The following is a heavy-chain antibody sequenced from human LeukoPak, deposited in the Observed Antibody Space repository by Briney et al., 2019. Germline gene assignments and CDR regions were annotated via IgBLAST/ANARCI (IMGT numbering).Heavy chain of an antibody. Sequence: SETLSLTCAVSGGSISSGGYSWSWIRQPPGKGLEWIGYIYHSGSTYYNPSLKSRVTISVDRSKNQFSLKLSSVTAADTAVYYCARDRGATIDYWGQGTLVTVPS. CDR1: GGSISSGGYS. CDR3: ARDRGATIDY. V-gene: IGHV4-30-2*01. J-gene: IGHJ4*02. D-gene: IGHD1-26*01. CDR2: IYHSGST.